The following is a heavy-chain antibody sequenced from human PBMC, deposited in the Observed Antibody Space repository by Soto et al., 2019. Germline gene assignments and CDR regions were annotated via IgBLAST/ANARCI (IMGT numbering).Heavy chain of an antibody. Sequence: QVQLVESGGGVVPPGRSLRLSCAASGFTFSSYSMHWVRQAPGKGLEWVASISYDGSSKHYADSVKGRFTISRDNSKNTLFLQMNSLKTEDTAVYYCTTFSSSSGWSWGQGTLVTVSS. J-gene: IGHJ5*02. D-gene: IGHD6-19*01. V-gene: IGHV3-30-3*01. CDR2: ISYDGSSK. CDR3: TTFSSSSGWS. CDR1: GFTFSSYS.